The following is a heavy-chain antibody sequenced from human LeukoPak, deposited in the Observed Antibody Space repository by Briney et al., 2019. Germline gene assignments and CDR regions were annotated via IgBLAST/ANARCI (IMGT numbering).Heavy chain of an antibody. V-gene: IGHV3-23*01. D-gene: IGHD2/OR15-2a*01. CDR1: GFTFSTYA. Sequence: GGSLRLSCAASGFTFSTYAMSWVRQAPGKGLEWVSTINDDGVGTHYADSMKGRFTISKDNSKNTLYLQINSLRAEDTAVYYCAKLRGGLLAVYHFDYWGRGTLVTVSS. CDR3: AKLRGGLLAVYHFDY. CDR2: INDDGVGT. J-gene: IGHJ4*02.